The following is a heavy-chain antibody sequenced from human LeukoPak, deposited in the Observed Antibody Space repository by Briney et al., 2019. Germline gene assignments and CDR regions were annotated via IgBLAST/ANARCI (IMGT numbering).Heavy chain of an antibody. Sequence: GGSLRLSCAASGFTFSSYAMHWVRQAPGTGLEWVAVISYDGSNKYYADSVKGRFTISRGNSKNTLYLQMNSLRAEDTAVYYCARDLVGATNYWGQGTLVTVSS. CDR3: ARDLVGATNY. V-gene: IGHV3-30*04. J-gene: IGHJ4*02. D-gene: IGHD1-26*01. CDR1: GFTFSSYA. CDR2: ISYDGSNK.